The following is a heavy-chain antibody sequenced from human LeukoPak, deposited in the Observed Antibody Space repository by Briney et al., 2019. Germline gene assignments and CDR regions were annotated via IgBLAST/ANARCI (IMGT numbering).Heavy chain of an antibody. CDR2: IIPILGTA. D-gene: IGHD3-10*01. J-gene: IGHJ4*02. CDR1: GGTLSSYA. Sequence: SVKVSCKASGGTLSSYAITWVRQAPGHGLEWMGGIIPILGTASYAQKFQGRVTITADESASMAYMELSSLRSEDTAVYYCARGSPEKSITDYWGQGTLVTVSS. CDR3: ARGSPEKSITDY. V-gene: IGHV1-69*13.